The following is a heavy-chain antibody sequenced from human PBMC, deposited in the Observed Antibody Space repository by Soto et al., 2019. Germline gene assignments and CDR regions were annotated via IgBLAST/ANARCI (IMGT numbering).Heavy chain of an antibody. D-gene: IGHD3-10*01. V-gene: IGHV3-23*01. CDR2: ISGSGDRT. CDR1: GFTFSSCA. CDR3: AKVRRLIAPMDY. J-gene: IGHJ4*02. Sequence: GGSLRLSCAASGFTFSSCAMSWIRQAPGKGLEWVSAISGSGDRTYYPDSVKGRVTISRDNSKNTLSLQMNSLRAEDTALYYCAKVRRLIAPMDYWGQGTLVTVSS.